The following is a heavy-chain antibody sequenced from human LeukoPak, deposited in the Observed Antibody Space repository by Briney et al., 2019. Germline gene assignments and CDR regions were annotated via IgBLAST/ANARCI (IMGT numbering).Heavy chain of an antibody. J-gene: IGHJ4*02. D-gene: IGHD2-21*02. V-gene: IGHV1-2*02. CDR1: GYTFTGYY. Sequence: ASVKVSCKASGYTFTGYYMHWVRQAPGQGLEWMGWINPNSGGTNYAQKFQGRVTMTRDNSISTAYMELSRLRSDDTAVYYCGRFRDGGLQFVYWGQGSLVTVSS. CDR3: GRFRDGGLQFVY. CDR2: INPNSGGT.